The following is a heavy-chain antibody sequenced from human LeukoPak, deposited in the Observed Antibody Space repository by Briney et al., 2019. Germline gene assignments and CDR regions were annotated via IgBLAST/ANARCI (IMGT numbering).Heavy chain of an antibody. D-gene: IGHD4-11*01. J-gene: IGHJ6*02. CDR2: IYPGDSDT. CDR3: ARRATVRDYGMDV. Sequence: GESLKISCKGSGYSFTSYWIGWVRQLPGKGLEWMGIIYPGDSDTRYSPSFQGQVTISADKSINTAYLQWSSLKASDTAMYYCARRATVRDYGMDVWGQGTTVTVSS. V-gene: IGHV5-51*01. CDR1: GYSFTSYW.